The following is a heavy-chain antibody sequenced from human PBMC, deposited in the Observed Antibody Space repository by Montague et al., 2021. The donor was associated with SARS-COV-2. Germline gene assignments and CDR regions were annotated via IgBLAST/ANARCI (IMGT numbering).Heavy chain of an antibody. CDR2: ISYDGSNK. CDR1: GITFSSYA. J-gene: IGHJ4*02. Sequence: SLRLPCAASGITFSSYAMHWVRQAPGKGLEWVAVISYDGSNKYYADPVKGRFTISRDNSKNTLYLQMNSLRAGDTAVYYCAREGLSGSYYGFLDYWGQGTLVTVSS. D-gene: IGHD3-10*01. V-gene: IGHV3-30-3*01. CDR3: AREGLSGSYYGFLDY.